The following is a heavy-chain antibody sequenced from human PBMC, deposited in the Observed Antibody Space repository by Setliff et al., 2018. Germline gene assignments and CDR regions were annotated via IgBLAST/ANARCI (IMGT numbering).Heavy chain of an antibody. D-gene: IGHD3-22*01. CDR1: GFSISSGYY. V-gene: IGHV4-38-2*02. J-gene: IGHJ4*02. CDR2: IHHSGKA. Sequence: PSETLSLTCAVSGFSISSGYYWGWIRQPPGKGLEWIVNIHHSGKAYYNPSLKSRVTMSVDTSKNQFSLKLTSVTAADTAIYYCARDTSSDWGQGTLVTVSS. CDR3: ARDTSSD.